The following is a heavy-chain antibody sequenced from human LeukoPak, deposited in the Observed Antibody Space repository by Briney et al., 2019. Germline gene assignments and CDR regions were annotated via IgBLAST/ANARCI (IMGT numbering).Heavy chain of an antibody. J-gene: IGHJ4*02. CDR2: IYAGGTT. Sequence: GGSLRLSFAASGFSVSSNFMSWVRQAPGRGLEWVSVIYAGGTTHYIDSVKGRFTISRDNSNNTVFLQMNSLRGDDTAVYYCVREWANQRQRRDDWGQGTLVTASS. CDR3: VREWANQRQRRDD. D-gene: IGHD1-14*01. V-gene: IGHV3-53*01. CDR1: GFSVSSNF.